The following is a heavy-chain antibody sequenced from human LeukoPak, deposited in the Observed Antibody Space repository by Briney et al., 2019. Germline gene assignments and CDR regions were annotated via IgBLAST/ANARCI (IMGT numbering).Heavy chain of an antibody. CDR1: GYTFTGYY. CDR3: ASGGVDYDSRDPLAVY. Sequence: GASVKVSCKASGYTFTGYYMHWVRQAPGQGLEWMGWINPNSGGTNYAQKFQGRVTMTRDTSISTAYMELSRLRSDDTAVYYCASGGVDYDSRDPLAVYWGQGTLVTVSS. D-gene: IGHD3-22*01. J-gene: IGHJ4*02. CDR2: INPNSGGT. V-gene: IGHV1-2*02.